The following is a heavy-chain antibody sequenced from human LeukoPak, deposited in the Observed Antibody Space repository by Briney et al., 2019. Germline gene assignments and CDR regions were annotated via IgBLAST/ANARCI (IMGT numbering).Heavy chain of an antibody. CDR3: ARVMESGFFDYYYYMDV. CDR2: ISAYNGNT. V-gene: IGHV1-18*01. Sequence: ASVKVSCKASGYTFTSYGISWVRQAPGQGLEWMGWISAYNGNTNYAQKLQGRVTMTTDTSTSTAYMELRSLRSDDTAVYYCARVMESGFFDYYYYMDVWGKGTTVTVSS. CDR1: GYTFTSYG. J-gene: IGHJ6*03. D-gene: IGHD6-25*01.